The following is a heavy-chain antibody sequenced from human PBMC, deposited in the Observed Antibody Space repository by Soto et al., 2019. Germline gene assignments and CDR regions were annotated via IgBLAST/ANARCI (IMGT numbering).Heavy chain of an antibody. Sequence: ASVKVSCKASGYTFTSYDINWVRQATGQGLEWMGWMNPNSGNTGYAQKFQGRVTMTRNTSISTAYMELNSLRSEDTAVYYCARDGSLENSFDYWGQGTLVTVSS. CDR2: MNPNSGNT. CDR1: GYTFTSYD. J-gene: IGHJ4*02. D-gene: IGHD3-10*01. CDR3: ARDGSLENSFDY. V-gene: IGHV1-8*01.